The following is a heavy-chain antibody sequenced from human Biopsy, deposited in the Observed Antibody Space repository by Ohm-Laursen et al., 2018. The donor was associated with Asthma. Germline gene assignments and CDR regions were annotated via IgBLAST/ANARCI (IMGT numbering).Heavy chain of an antibody. CDR2: IYYSGST. Sequence: SQTLSLTCTVSYGSITSGGYYWTRIRQHPGKGLEWIGFIYYSGSTYYNPPLKSRVSISIDTSKNQFSLKLSSVTAADTAVYYCARAQDYYDSRGYYRSFDYWGQGTLVTVSS. J-gene: IGHJ4*02. D-gene: IGHD3-22*01. CDR1: YGSITSGGYY. V-gene: IGHV4-31*03. CDR3: ARAQDYYDSRGYYRSFDY.